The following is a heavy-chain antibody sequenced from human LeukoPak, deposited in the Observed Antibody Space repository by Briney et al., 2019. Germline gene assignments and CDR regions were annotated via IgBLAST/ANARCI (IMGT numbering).Heavy chain of an antibody. CDR1: NGSISIYY. Sequence: SETLSLTCTVSNGSISIYYWSWVRQPAGKGLEWIGRISASGSTNYNPSLKNRVTMSLDTSKNQFSLKLSSVTAADTAVYYCAREITVTRPFDYWGPGTLVTVSS. CDR3: AREITVTRPFDY. CDR2: ISASGST. J-gene: IGHJ4*02. D-gene: IGHD4-17*01. V-gene: IGHV4-4*07.